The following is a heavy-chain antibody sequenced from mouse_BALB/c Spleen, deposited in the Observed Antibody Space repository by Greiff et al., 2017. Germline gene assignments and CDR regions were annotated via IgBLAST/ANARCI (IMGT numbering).Heavy chain of an antibody. V-gene: IGHV1S56*01. CDR2: IYPGNVNT. J-gene: IGHJ1*01. Sequence: VQLQQSGPELVKPGASVRISCKASGYTFTSYYIHWVKQRPGQGLEWIGWIYPGNVNTKYNEKFKGKATLTADKSSSTAYMQLSSLTSEDSAVFFCARWDYGDWYFDVWGAGTTVTVSS. CDR1: GYTFTSYY. CDR3: ARWDYGDWYFDV. D-gene: IGHD2-4*01.